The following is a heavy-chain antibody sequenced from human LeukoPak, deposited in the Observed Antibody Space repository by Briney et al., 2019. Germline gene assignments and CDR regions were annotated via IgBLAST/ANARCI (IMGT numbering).Heavy chain of an antibody. CDR1: GFSLGSYE. D-gene: IGHD3-9*01. CDR2: ISSSGSTI. V-gene: IGHV3-48*03. J-gene: IGHJ4*02. CDR3: ARDRRYFDWLPFDY. Sequence: GWSLRLSCAASGFSLGSYEMNWVRHGPGKGLEWVAYISSSGSTIYYADSVNGRFTISRDNAKNSLYLQMNSLRAEDTAVYYCARDRRYFDWLPFDYWGQGTLVTVSS.